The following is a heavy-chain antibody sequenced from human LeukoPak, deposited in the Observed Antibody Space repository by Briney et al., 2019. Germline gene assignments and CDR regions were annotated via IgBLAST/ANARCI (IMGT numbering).Heavy chain of an antibody. CDR1: GFTFDDYG. CDR2: INWIGDTT. CDR3: ATNPPGRTYLQD. J-gene: IGHJ1*01. D-gene: IGHD1-1*01. Sequence: GGSPRLSCAASGFTFDDYGMTWVRQVPGKGLEWIAEINWIGDTTRYGDSVKGRFTISRDNAKNSLDLQINSLRVDDTAFYYCATNPPGRTYLQDWGQGTLVTVSS. V-gene: IGHV3-20*04.